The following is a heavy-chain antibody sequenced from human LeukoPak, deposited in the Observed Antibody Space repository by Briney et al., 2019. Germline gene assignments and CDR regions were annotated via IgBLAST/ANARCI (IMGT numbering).Heavy chain of an antibody. D-gene: IGHD4-23*01. CDR2: IYHSGTS. Sequence: PSETLSLTCTVSGGSISSGGYSWSWIRQPPGKGLEWIGYIYHSGTSYHSPSLQSRVTISVDKSKNQFSLKLSSVTAADTAVYYRARTKGGGNAVDYWGQGTLVTVSS. CDR1: GGSISSGGYS. J-gene: IGHJ4*02. V-gene: IGHV4-30-2*01. CDR3: ARTKGGGNAVDY.